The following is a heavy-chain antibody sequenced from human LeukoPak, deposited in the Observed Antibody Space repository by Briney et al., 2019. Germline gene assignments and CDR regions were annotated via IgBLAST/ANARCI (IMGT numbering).Heavy chain of an antibody. J-gene: IGHJ4*02. CDR1: GFTFSSYW. D-gene: IGHD1-14*01. CDR3: ARGQTPCPRTCLDY. V-gene: IGHV3-7*04. Sequence: GGSLRLSCVGSGFTFSSYWTTWVRQAPGKGLEGVANINQDGSEENYVDSVRGRFTISRDNARNSLFLRMNSLRAEDTAVYYCARGQTPCPRTCLDYWGQGTLVTVSS. CDR2: INQDGSEE.